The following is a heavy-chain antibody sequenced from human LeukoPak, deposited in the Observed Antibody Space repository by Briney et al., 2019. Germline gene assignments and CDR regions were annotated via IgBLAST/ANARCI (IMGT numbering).Heavy chain of an antibody. CDR1: GYTFTGYY. D-gene: IGHD1-26*01. CDR2: INPNSGGT. Sequence: ASVKVSCKASGYTFTGYYMHWVRQAPGQGLGWMGWINPNSGGTNYAQKFQGRVTMTRDTSISTAYMELSRLRSDDTAVYYCAARGELLIYYYYYMDVWGKGTTVTISS. J-gene: IGHJ6*03. CDR3: AARGELLIYYYYYMDV. V-gene: IGHV1-2*02.